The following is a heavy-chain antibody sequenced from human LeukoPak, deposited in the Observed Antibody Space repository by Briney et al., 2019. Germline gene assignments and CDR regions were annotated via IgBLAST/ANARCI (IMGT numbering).Heavy chain of an antibody. CDR2: IASETYGGTA. J-gene: IGHJ4*02. V-gene: IGHV3-49*04. CDR3: TRDQTPYY. CDR1: GFTFSNAW. Sequence: PGGSLRLSCAASGFTFSNAWMSWVRRAPGKGLEWVGFIASETYGGTAEYAASVKGRFTISRDDSKSIAYLQMNSLKTEDTAVYYCTRDQTPYYWGQGTLVTVSS.